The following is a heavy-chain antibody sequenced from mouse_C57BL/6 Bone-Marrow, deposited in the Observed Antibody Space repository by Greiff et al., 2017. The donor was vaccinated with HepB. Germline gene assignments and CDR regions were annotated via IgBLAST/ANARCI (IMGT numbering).Heavy chain of an antibody. D-gene: IGHD1-1*01. V-gene: IGHV5-17*01. CDR1: GFTFSDYG. CDR3: ARGPYAIGYSYFDV. J-gene: IGHJ1*03. Sequence: EVHLVESGGGLVKPGGSLKLSCAASGFTFSDYGMHWVRQAPEKGLEWVAYISSGSSTIYYADTVKGRFTISRDNAKNTLFLQMTSLRSEDTAMYYCARGPYAIGYSYFDVWGTEAPVTVSS. CDR2: ISSGSSTI.